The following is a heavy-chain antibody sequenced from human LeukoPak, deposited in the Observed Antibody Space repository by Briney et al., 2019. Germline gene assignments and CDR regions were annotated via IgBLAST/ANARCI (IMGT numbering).Heavy chain of an antibody. Sequence: GGSLRLSCAASGFSFSSYTMNWVRQAPGRGLEWVSSISSTSSDIHYADSVKGRFTISRDNAKNSLYLQMNSLRAEDTAFYYCARENRDSNGWSWGQGTLVTVSS. J-gene: IGHJ1*01. CDR1: GFSFSSYT. CDR3: ARENRDSNGWS. V-gene: IGHV3-21*01. CDR2: ISSTSSDI. D-gene: IGHD6-19*01.